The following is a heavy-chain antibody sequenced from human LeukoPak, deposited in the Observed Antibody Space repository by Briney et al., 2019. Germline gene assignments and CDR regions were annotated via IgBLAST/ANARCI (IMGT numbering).Heavy chain of an antibody. CDR2: ISGSGGST. J-gene: IGHJ5*02. CDR1: GFTFSSYA. D-gene: IGHD2-15*01. Sequence: QSGGSLRLSCATSGFTFSSYAMSWVRQAPGKGLEWVSAISGSGGSTYYADSVKGRFTISRDNSKNTLYLQMNSLRAEDTAVYYCARGGYCHGDRCAITLDPWGPGTLVTVSS. V-gene: IGHV3-23*01. CDR3: ARGGYCHGDRCAITLDP.